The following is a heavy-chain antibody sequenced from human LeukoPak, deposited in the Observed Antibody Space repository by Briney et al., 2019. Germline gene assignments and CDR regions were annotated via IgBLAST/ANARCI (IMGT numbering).Heavy chain of an antibody. CDR3: ARAPSLGEPHYYYYYGMDV. D-gene: IGHD3-10*01. CDR2: IYYSGST. J-gene: IGHJ6*02. V-gene: IGHV4-61*05. Sequence: SETLSLTCTVSGGSISSSSYYWGWIRQPPGKGLEWIGYIYYSGSTNYNPSLKSRVTISVDTSKNQFSLKLSSVTAADTAVYYCARAPSLGEPHYYYYYGMDVWGQGTTVTVSS. CDR1: GGSISSSSYY.